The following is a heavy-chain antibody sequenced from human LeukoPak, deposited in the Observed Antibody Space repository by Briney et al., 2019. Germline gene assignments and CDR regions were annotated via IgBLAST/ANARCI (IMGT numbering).Heavy chain of an antibody. V-gene: IGHV3-23*01. CDR2: ISDTGGRT. D-gene: IGHD3-22*01. Sequence: GGSLRLSCAVSGITLSKYCMTWGRQAPGEGLGWVAGISDTGGRTNYADSVKGRFTISRDNPKNTLYLQMNSLRAEDTAVYFCAKRGVVIRVILVGFHKEAYYFDSWGQGALVTVSS. CDR1: GITLSKYC. J-gene: IGHJ4*02. CDR3: AKRGVVIRVILVGFHKEAYYFDS.